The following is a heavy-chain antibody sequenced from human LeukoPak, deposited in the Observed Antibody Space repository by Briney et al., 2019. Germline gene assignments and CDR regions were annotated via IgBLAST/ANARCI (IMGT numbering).Heavy chain of an antibody. V-gene: IGHV7-4-1*02. D-gene: IGHD6-19*01. Sequence: GASVKVSCKASGYTFTSYAMNWVRQAPGQGLEWMGWINTNTGNPTYAQGFTGRFVFSLDTSVSTAYLQISSLKAEDTAVYYCARSDDILLLRRIAVSWPLGDWGQGTLVTVSS. CDR3: ARSDDILLLRRIAVSWPLGD. CDR1: GYTFTSYA. J-gene: IGHJ4*02. CDR2: INTNTGNP.